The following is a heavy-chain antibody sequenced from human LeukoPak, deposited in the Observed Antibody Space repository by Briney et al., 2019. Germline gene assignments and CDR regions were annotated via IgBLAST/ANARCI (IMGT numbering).Heavy chain of an antibody. CDR3: AKDIWSTVTGPLGY. V-gene: IGHV3-23*01. CDR1: GFPFVNYA. Sequence: GGSLRLSCAASGFPFVNYAMSWVRQAPGKGLEWVSAISGSGDISYYADSVKGRFTISRDNSKNTLYLQMNSLGVEDTALYYCAKDIWSTVTGPLGYWGQATLVAVCS. J-gene: IGHJ4*02. D-gene: IGHD6-19*01. CDR2: ISGSGDIS.